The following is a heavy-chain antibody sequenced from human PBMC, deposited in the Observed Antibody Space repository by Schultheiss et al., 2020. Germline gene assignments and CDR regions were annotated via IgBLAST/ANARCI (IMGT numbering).Heavy chain of an antibody. V-gene: IGHV4-59*01. D-gene: IGHD3-10*01. J-gene: IGHJ4*02. CDR1: GGSISSYY. CDR2: IYYSGST. Sequence: SETLSLTCTVSGGSISSYYWSWIRQPPGKGLEWIGYIYYSGSTNYNPSLKSRVTISVDTSKNQFSLKLSSVTAADTAVYYCARELRYYGSGSYYTQLDYWGQGTLV. CDR3: ARELRYYGSGSYYTQLDY.